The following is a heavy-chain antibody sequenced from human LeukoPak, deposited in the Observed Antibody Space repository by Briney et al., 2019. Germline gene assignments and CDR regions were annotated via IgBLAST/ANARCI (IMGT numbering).Heavy chain of an antibody. V-gene: IGHV3-48*04. Sequence: GGSLRLSCAASGFTFSSYSMNWVRQAPGKGLEWVSYISIVSNTIYYADSVKGRFTISRDDAKNSLYLQMNSLRAEDTAVYYCARGSDGGWYGMFDYXXXXTXVXVSS. CDR1: GFTFSSYS. D-gene: IGHD6-19*01. CDR2: ISIVSNTI. J-gene: IGHJ4*01. CDR3: ARGSDGGWYGMFDY.